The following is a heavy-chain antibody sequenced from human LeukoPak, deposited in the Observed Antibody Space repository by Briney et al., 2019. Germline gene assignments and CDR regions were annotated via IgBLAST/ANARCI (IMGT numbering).Heavy chain of an antibody. V-gene: IGHV4-38-2*02. Sequence: PSETLSLTCTVSGYSISSGYYWGWIRQPPGKGLEWIGSIYHSGSTYYNPSLKSRVTISVDTSKNQFSLKLSSVTAADTAVYYCARGYYDYVWGSYRHAPYYFDYWGQGTLVTVPS. CDR1: GYSISSGYY. CDR2: IYHSGST. J-gene: IGHJ4*02. CDR3: ARGYYDYVWGSYRHAPYYFDY. D-gene: IGHD3-16*02.